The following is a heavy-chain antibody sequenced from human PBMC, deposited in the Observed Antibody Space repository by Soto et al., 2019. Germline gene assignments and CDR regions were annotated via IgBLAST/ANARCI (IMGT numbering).Heavy chain of an antibody. V-gene: IGHV1-8*01. CDR3: ARGLSLWFGELSPH. J-gene: IGHJ4*02. Sequence: QVQLVQSGAEVKKPGASVKVSCKASGYTFTSYDINWVRQATGQGLEWMGWMNPNSGNTGYAQKLQGRVTMTRNTSISTAYMELSSLRSEDTAVYYWARGLSLWFGELSPHWGKGTLVTVSS. D-gene: IGHD3-10*01. CDR2: MNPNSGNT. CDR1: GYTFTSYD.